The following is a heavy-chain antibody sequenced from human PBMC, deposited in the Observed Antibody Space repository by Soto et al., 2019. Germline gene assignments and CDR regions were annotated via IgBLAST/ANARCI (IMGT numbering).Heavy chain of an antibody. J-gene: IGHJ4*02. CDR3: ARGGGSDSFDY. Sequence: PSETLSPTCTVSGASITFGGYSWSWIRQTPGKGLEWIGYINHLETTFYNPSFESRLTLSIDRAKNQFSLKLHSMSAADRAVYFCARGGGSDSFDYWGQGILVTVSS. V-gene: IGHV4-30-2*01. CDR1: GASITFGGYS. D-gene: IGHD1-26*01. CDR2: INHLETT.